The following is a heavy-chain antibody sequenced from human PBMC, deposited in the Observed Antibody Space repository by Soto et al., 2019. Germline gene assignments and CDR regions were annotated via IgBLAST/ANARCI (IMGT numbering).Heavy chain of an antibody. CDR2: IYYSGST. CDR3: ATNRIGIAANYYMDV. J-gene: IGHJ6*03. Sequence: SETLSLTCTVSGGSISSYYWSWIRQPPGKGLEWIGYIYYSGSTNYNPSLKSRVTISVDTSKNQFSLKLSSVTAADTAVYYCATNRIGIAANYYMDVWGKGTTVTVSS. D-gene: IGHD6-13*01. CDR1: GGSISSYY. V-gene: IGHV4-59*01.